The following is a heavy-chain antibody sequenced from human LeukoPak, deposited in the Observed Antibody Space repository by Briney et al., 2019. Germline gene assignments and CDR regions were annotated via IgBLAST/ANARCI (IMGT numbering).Heavy chain of an antibody. CDR1: GFTFSSYG. CDR3: AKDRSGILDY. CDR2: IRYDGSNK. D-gene: IGHD3-10*01. V-gene: IGHV3-30*02. J-gene: IGHJ4*02. Sequence: GGSLSLSCAASGFTFSSYGMHWVRQAPGKGLEWVAFIRYDGSNKYYADSVKGRFTISRDNSKNTLYLQMNSLRAEDTAVYYCAKDRSGILDYWGQGTLVTVSS.